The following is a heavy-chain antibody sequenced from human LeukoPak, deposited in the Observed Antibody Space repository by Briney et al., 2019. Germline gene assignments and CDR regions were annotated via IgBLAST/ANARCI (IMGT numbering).Heavy chain of an antibody. CDR1: GGSISSSSYY. D-gene: IGHD3-10*01. J-gene: IGHJ3*02. CDR2: IYYSGST. Sequence: PSETLSLTCTVSGGSISSSSYYWGWIRQPPGKGLERIGSIYYSGSTYYNPSLKSRVTISVDTSKNQFSLKLSSVTAADTAVYYCARDKSRTYGSADAFDIWGQGTMVTVSS. V-gene: IGHV4-39*07. CDR3: ARDKSRTYGSADAFDI.